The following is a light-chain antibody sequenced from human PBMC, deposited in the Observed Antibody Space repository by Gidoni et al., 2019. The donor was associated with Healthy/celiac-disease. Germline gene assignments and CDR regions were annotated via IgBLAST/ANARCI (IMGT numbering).Light chain of an antibody. J-gene: IGLJ1*01. CDR3: SSYTSSSTF. V-gene: IGLV2-14*01. CDR2: DVS. CDR1: SSDVGGYNY. Sequence: QSALTQPASVSGPPGQSIPISCTGTSSDVGGYNYVSWYQQHPGKAHKLMIYDVSNRPSGVSNRFSGSKSGNTASLTISGLQAEDEADYYCSSYTSSSTFFGTGTKVTVL.